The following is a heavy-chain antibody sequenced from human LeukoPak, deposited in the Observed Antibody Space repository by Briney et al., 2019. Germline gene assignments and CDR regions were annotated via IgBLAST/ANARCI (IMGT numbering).Heavy chain of an antibody. CDR1: GGTFSSYA. CDR3: ASGRCSSTSCYAPTIDY. Sequence: ASVKVSCKASGGTFSSYAICWVRQAPGQGLEWMGGIIPIFGTANYAQKFQGRVTITTDESTSTAYMELSSLRSEDTAVYYCASGRCSSTSCYAPTIDYWGQGTLVTVSS. V-gene: IGHV1-69*05. CDR2: IIPIFGTA. J-gene: IGHJ4*02. D-gene: IGHD2-2*01.